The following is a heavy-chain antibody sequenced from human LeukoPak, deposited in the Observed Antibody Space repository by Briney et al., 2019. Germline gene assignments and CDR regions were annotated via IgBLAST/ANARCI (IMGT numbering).Heavy chain of an antibody. J-gene: IGHJ6*02. CDR2: ISSSSSYI. V-gene: IGHV3-21*01. CDR1: GFTFSSYS. CDR3: AREGPLWFGELLIDPDRLGYYGMDV. D-gene: IGHD3-10*01. Sequence: GGSLRLSCAASGFTFSSYSMNWVRQAPGKGLEWVSSISSSSSYIYYADSVKGRFTISRDNAKNSLYLQMNSLRAEDTAVYYCAREGPLWFGELLIDPDRLGYYGMDVRGQGTTVTVSS.